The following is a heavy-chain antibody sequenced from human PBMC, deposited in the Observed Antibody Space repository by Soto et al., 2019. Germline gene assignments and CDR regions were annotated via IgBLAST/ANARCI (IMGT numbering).Heavy chain of an antibody. J-gene: IGHJ4*02. Sequence: PSETLSLTCAVYGGSFSGYYWSWIRQPPGKGLEWIGEINHSGSTNYNPSLKSRVTISVDTSKNQFSLKLSSVTAADTAVYYCARGTVTNYFDYWGQGTLVTVS. D-gene: IGHD4-4*01. CDR1: GGSFSGYY. CDR2: INHSGST. CDR3: ARGTVTNYFDY. V-gene: IGHV4-34*01.